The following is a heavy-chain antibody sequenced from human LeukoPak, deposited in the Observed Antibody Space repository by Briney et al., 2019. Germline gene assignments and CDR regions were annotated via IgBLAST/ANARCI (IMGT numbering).Heavy chain of an antibody. J-gene: IGHJ4*02. CDR2: IGGGDDT. Sequence: GGSLRLSCAASGFTFSTYDMTWVRQAPGKGLEWVSAIGGGDDTYYDASVKGRFTISRDNSKNPLFLQMASLRADDTAVYYCAKGRFADGYNLWGEGTLVTVSS. CDR3: AKGRFADGYNL. D-gene: IGHD5-24*01. V-gene: IGHV3-23*01. CDR1: GFTFSTYD.